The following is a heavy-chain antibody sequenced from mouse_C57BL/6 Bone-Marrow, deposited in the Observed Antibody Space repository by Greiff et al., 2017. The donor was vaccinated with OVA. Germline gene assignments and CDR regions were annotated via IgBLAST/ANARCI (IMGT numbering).Heavy chain of an antibody. CDR1: GYTFTDYY. Sequence: VQLQQSGPELVKPGASVKISCKASGYTFTDYYMNWVKQSHGKSLEWIGDINPNNGGTSYNQKFKGKATLTVDKSSSTAYMELRSLTSEDSAVYYWARRAIYYYGSSPWYFDVWGTGTTVTVSS. CDR3: ARRAIYYYGSSPWYFDV. J-gene: IGHJ1*03. CDR2: INPNNGGT. V-gene: IGHV1-26*01. D-gene: IGHD1-1*01.